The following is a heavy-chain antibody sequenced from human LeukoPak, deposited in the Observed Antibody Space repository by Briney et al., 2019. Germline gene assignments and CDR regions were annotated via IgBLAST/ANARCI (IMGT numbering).Heavy chain of an antibody. Sequence: ASVKVSCKASGGTFSSYAISWVRQAPGQGLEWMGGIIPIFGTANYAQKFQGRVTIIADESTSTAYMELSSLRSEDTAVYYCARVVGSGYDLRGWFDPWGQGTLVTVSS. CDR3: ARVVGSGYDLRGWFDP. J-gene: IGHJ5*02. V-gene: IGHV1-69*13. CDR2: IIPIFGTA. D-gene: IGHD5-12*01. CDR1: GGTFSSYA.